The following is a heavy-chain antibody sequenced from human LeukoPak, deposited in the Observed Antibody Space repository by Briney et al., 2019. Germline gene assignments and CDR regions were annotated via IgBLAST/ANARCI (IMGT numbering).Heavy chain of an antibody. CDR2: ISYDGSNK. CDR1: GFTFSSYG. D-gene: IGHD3-10*01. J-gene: IGHJ4*02. Sequence: GGSLRLSCAASGFTFSSYGMHWVRQAPGKGLEWVAVISYDGSNKYYADSVKGRFTISRDNSKNTLYLQMNSLRAEDTAVYYCAKVLIGGTIYYYGSGSDYWGQGTLVTVSS. CDR3: AKVLIGGTIYYYGSGSDY. V-gene: IGHV3-30*18.